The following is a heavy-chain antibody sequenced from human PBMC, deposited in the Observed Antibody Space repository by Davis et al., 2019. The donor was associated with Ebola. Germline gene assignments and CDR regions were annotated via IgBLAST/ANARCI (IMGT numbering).Heavy chain of an antibody. CDR3: AKGAGLQLQLFDY. D-gene: IGHD1-7*01. CDR1: GFTFSSYA. V-gene: IGHV3-23*01. CDR2: ISGSGDTT. J-gene: IGHJ4*02. Sequence: GESLKISCAASGFTFSSYAMSWVRQAPGKGLEWVSAISGSGDTTYYADSVRGRFTISRDNSKNTLDLQMNSLRAEDAVVYYCAKGAGLQLQLFDYWGQGTLVTVSS.